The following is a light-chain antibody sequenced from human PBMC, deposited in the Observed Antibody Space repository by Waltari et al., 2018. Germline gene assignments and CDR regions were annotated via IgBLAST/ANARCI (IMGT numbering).Light chain of an antibody. CDR2: DVS. J-gene: IGLJ2*01. CDR1: SSDVGTYNY. CDR3: SSYLSSSTLERI. Sequence: QSVLTQPASVSGSPGQSITLSCTGTSSDVGTYNYVSWYQQFPGKAPKLVIYDVSDRPSGISTRFSGSKSGNTASLTISGLQAEDEAVYYCSSYLSSSTLERIFGGGTKLTVL. V-gene: IGLV2-14*03.